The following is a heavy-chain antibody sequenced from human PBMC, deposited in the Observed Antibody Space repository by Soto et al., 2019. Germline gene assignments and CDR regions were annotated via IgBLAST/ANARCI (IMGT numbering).Heavy chain of an antibody. CDR3: AKHLVGVYRNPYYGMDV. D-gene: IGHD1-26*01. CDR1: GFTFSSYA. V-gene: IGHV3-23*01. CDR2: ISGSGGST. Sequence: GSLRLSCAASGFTFSSYAMSWVRQAPGKGLEWVSAISGSGGSTYYADSVKGRFAISRDNSKNTLYLQMNSLRAEDTAVYYCAKHLVGVYRNPYYGMDVWGQGTTVTVSS. J-gene: IGHJ6*02.